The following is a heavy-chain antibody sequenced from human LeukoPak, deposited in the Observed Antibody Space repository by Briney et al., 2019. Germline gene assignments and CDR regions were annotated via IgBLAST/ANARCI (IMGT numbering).Heavy chain of an antibody. CDR3: ARDIGYSSGWFLSGFFDL. CDR2: IFYTGTT. CDR1: GGSISSSSSY. V-gene: IGHV4-39*07. Sequence: SETLSLTCSVSGGSISSSSSYWGWIRQPPGKGLEWIASIFYTGTTYYNPSLKSRVTILVDTSKNQFYLKVSSVTAADTAVYCCARDIGYSSGWFLSGFFDLWGRGTLVTVSS. D-gene: IGHD6-19*01. J-gene: IGHJ2*01.